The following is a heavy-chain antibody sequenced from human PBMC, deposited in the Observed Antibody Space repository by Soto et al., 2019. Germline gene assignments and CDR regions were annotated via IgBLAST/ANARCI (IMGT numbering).Heavy chain of an antibody. CDR1: GYIFTSYY. CDR3: AREERRITIFGVVTPPYYYYGLDV. J-gene: IGHJ6*02. V-gene: IGHV1-46*01. Sequence: ASVKVSCKASGYIFTSYYMHWVRQAPGQGLEWMGIINPSGGSTNYAQKFQGRVTMTRDTSTSTVYMELSSLRSEDTAVYYCAREERRITIFGVVTPPYYYYGLDVWG. D-gene: IGHD3-3*01. CDR2: INPSGGST.